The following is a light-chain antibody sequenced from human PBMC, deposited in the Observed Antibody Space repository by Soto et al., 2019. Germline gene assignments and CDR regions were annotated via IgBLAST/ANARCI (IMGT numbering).Light chain of an antibody. CDR3: SSYAGSNNFV. V-gene: IGLV2-8*01. Sequence: QSVLTQPPSASGSPGQSVTISCTGTSSDVGGYNYVSWYQQRPGKAPNLMIYEVSKRPSGVPDRFSGSKSGNTASLTVSGLRAEDEADYYCSSYAGSNNFVFGSGTKVTVL. CDR1: SSDVGGYNY. CDR2: EVS. J-gene: IGLJ1*01.